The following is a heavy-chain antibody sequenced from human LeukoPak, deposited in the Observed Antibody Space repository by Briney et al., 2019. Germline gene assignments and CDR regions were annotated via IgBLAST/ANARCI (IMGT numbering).Heavy chain of an antibody. D-gene: IGHD3-22*01. V-gene: IGHV4-59*01. CDR3: ARGRRDSSGYYLLDY. J-gene: IGHJ4*02. Sequence: PSETLSLTCTVSGGSISSYYWSWIRQPPGKGLEWIGYIYYSGSTNYNPSLKGRVTISVDTSKNQFSLKLSSVTAADTAVYYCARGRRDSSGYYLLDYWGQGTLVTVSS. CDR2: IYYSGST. CDR1: GGSISSYY.